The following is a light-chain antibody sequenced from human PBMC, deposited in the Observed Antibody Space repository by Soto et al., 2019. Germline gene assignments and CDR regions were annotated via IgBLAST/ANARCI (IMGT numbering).Light chain of an antibody. Sequence: ELVLTQSPVTLSLSPGEIATLSCRASQSVSSSYLAWYQQKPGQAPRLLIYGASSRATGIPDRFSGSGSGTDFTLTISRLEPEDFAVYYCQQDGSSTWTFGQGTKVDIK. CDR2: GAS. CDR1: QSVSSSY. V-gene: IGKV3-20*01. J-gene: IGKJ1*01. CDR3: QQDGSSTWT.